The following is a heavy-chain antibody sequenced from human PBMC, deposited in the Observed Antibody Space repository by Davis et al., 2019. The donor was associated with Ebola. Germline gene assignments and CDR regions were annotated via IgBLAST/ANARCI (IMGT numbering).Heavy chain of an antibody. CDR1: GFSFSSHW. CDR3: ARGSGYIEDSSFDS. J-gene: IGHJ4*02. V-gene: IGHV3-7*01. Sequence: ESLKISCAASGFSFSSHWMSWVRQAPGKGLEWVANIRQDGSEKHYVDSVKGRFTISRDNAKNSLYLQMNSLRAEDTAAYYCARGSGYIEDSSFDSWGQGILVTVSS. CDR2: IRQDGSEK. D-gene: IGHD6-13*01.